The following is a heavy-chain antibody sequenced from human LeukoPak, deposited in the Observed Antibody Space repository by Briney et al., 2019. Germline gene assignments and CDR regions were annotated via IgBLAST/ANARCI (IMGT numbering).Heavy chain of an antibody. V-gene: IGHV3-30*18. D-gene: IGHD5-18*01. CDR2: ISYDGSNK. CDR3: AKEPSYGTLYYYYGMDV. J-gene: IGHJ6*02. Sequence: PGGSLRLSCAASGFTFSSYGMHWVRQAPGKGLEWVAVISYDGSNKYYADSVKDRFTISRDNSKNTLYLQMNSLRAEDTAVYYCAKEPSYGTLYYYYGMDVWGQGTTVTVSS. CDR1: GFTFSSYG.